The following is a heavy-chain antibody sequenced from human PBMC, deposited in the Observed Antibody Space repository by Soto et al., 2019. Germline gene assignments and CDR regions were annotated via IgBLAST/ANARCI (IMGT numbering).Heavy chain of an antibody. D-gene: IGHD3-22*01. CDR1: RLKFSSYG. CDR3: ARDYDSSGYPRYYFDY. V-gene: IGHV3-33*01. J-gene: IGHJ4*02. Sequence: PGWSLSLYCAVARLKFSSYGIHRGRQAPGKGLEWVAVIWYDGSNKYYADSVKGRFTISRDNSKNTLYLQMNSLRAEDTAVYYCARDYDSSGYPRYYFDYWGQGT. CDR2: IWYDGSNK.